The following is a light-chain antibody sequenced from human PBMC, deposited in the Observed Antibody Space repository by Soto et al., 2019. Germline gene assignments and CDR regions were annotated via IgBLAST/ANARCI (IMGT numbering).Light chain of an antibody. CDR2: EVS. Sequence: QSALTQPPSASGSPGQSVTISCTGTSSDVGGYDHVSWYQHYPRKAPKLMIYEVSNRPSGVPDRFSGSKSGNTASLTVSGLQAEDEADYYCSSYAGSNNLVFGGGTKLTVL. V-gene: IGLV2-8*01. CDR1: SSDVGGYDH. CDR3: SSYAGSNNLV. J-gene: IGLJ2*01.